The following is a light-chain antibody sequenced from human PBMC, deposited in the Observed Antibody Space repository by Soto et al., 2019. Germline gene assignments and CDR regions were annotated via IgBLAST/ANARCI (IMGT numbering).Light chain of an antibody. V-gene: IGKV1-27*01. CDR2: AAS. J-gene: IGKJ1*01. CDR3: QKYDSAPT. Sequence: DIPMTQSPSSLSASVGDRVTITCRASQGISNALAWYQQRPGKVPKLLMYAASTLQSGVPSRFSGSGSGTDFTLTISSLQPEDVATYYCQKYDSAPTFGQGTKVEIK. CDR1: QGISNA.